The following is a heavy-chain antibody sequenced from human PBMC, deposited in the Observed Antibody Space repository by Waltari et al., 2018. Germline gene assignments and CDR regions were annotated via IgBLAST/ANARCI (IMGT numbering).Heavy chain of an antibody. CDR1: GYALNSGFY. CDR3: MRQVLGYCTSAACRRLES. V-gene: IGHV4-38-2*01. Sequence: QLQLKESGPGLLKASETLSLTCDVSGYALNSGFYWGWIRQSPGKGLEWIATVYYAGTTFYDPPRVSRDTTAMDTAKNQFSLTLESVTAADTAVYYFMRQVLGYCTSAACRRLESWGQGTLVTVSP. D-gene: IGHD2-8*01. CDR2: VYYAGTT. J-gene: IGHJ4*02.